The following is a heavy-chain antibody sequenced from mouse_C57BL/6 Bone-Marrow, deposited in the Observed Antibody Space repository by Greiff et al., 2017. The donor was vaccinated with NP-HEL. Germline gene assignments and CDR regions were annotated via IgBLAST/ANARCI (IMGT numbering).Heavy chain of an antibody. CDR1: GFTFSDYG. Sequence: EVQLVESGGGLVKPGGSLKLSCAASGFTFSDYGMHWVRQAPEKGLEWVAYISSGSSTIYYADTVKGRFTISRDNAKNTLFLQMTSLRSEDTAMYYCARRDYDEKDYFDYWGQGTTLTVSS. V-gene: IGHV5-17*01. J-gene: IGHJ2*01. CDR3: ARRDYDEKDYFDY. D-gene: IGHD2-4*01. CDR2: ISSGSSTI.